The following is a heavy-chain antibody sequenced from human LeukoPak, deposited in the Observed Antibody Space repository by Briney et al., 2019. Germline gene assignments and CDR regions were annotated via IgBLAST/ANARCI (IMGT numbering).Heavy chain of an antibody. CDR3: ARASRYGSGGYYLDY. D-gene: IGHD3-22*01. J-gene: IGHJ4*02. CDR2: INHSGSA. V-gene: IGHV4-34*01. Sequence: PSETLSLTCAVYGGSFSGYYWSWIRQPPGKGLEWIGEINHSGSAYYNPSLKSRVTISVDMSKNQFSLNLSSVTAAHTAVYYCARASRYGSGGYYLDYWGQGTLVTVSS. CDR1: GGSFSGYY.